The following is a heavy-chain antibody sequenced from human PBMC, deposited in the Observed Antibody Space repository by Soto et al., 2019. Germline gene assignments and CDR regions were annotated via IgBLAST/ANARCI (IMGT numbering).Heavy chain of an antibody. Sequence: ASVKVSCKASGYTFTGYYIHWVRQPPGRGLEWMGWINPNSGGTSYAQKFQGWVTMTRDTSISTAYMELGRLISDDTAVYYCARDNCSGGSCYSDARMDVWGQGTTVTVSS. CDR1: GYTFTGYY. J-gene: IGHJ6*02. CDR3: ARDNCSGGSCYSDARMDV. CDR2: INPNSGGT. D-gene: IGHD2-15*01. V-gene: IGHV1-2*04.